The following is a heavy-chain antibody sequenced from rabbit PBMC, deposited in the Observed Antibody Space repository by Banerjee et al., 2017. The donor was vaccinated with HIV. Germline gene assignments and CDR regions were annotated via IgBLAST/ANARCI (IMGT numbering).Heavy chain of an antibody. CDR1: GIDFSGYYY. V-gene: IGHV1S45*01. J-gene: IGHJ4*01. D-gene: IGHD6-1*01. CDR3: ARVGYTYGDGGDGYSKWGL. CDR2: IYAGDGNT. Sequence: QEQLEESGGGLFQPGASLTLTCTASGIDFSGYYYVCWVRQAPGKGLEWIGCIYAGDGNTYYASWVNGRFSISKTSSTTVTLQMTSLTAADTATYFCARVGYTYGDGGDGYSKWGLWGPGTLVTVS.